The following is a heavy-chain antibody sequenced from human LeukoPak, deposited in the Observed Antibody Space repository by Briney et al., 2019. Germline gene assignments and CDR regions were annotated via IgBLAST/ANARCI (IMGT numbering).Heavy chain of an antibody. V-gene: IGHV3-48*03. Sequence: PGGSLRLSCAASGFTFSSYEMNWVRQAPGKGREWVSYISSSGSTIYYADSVKGRFTISRDHAKNSLYLQMNSVRAEDPAVYYCARERKRITGKRRGFDPRGQGTLVNVP. CDR3: ARERKRITGKRRGFDP. J-gene: IGHJ5*02. D-gene: IGHD1-14*01. CDR1: GFTFSSYE. CDR2: ISSSGSTI.